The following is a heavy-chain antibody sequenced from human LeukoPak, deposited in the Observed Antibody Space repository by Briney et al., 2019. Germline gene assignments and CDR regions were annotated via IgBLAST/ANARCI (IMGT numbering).Heavy chain of an antibody. D-gene: IGHD6-13*01. CDR3: ARVRQQLVDFDY. J-gene: IGHJ4*02. V-gene: IGHV1-2*02. CDR2: INPNSGGT. CDR1: GYTFTGYY. Sequence: ACVKVSCKASGYTFTGYYMHWVRQALGQGLGWMGWINPNSGGTNYAQKFQGRVTMTRDTSISTAYMELGRLRSDDTAVYYCARVRQQLVDFDYWGQGTLVTVSS.